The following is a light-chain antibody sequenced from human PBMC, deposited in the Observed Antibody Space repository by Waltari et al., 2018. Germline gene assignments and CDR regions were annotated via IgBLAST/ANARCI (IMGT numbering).Light chain of an antibody. Sequence: QSALTQPASVSGSPGQSITIPCTGTSSDVGRYNYVSWYQHHPGKAPKLMICDVSNRPSGVSNRFSGSKSGNTASLTISGLQAEDEADYYCSSYTTSSTVVFGGGTKLTVL. CDR1: SSDVGRYNY. CDR2: DVS. J-gene: IGLJ2*01. V-gene: IGLV2-14*03. CDR3: SSYTTSSTVV.